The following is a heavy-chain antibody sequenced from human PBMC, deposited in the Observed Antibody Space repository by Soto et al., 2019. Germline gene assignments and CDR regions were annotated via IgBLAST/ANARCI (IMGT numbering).Heavy chain of an antibody. J-gene: IGHJ4*02. V-gene: IGHV3-30-3*01. CDR2: ISYDGSNK. D-gene: IGHD3-10*01. CDR1: GLTFSSYA. Sequence: PGGSLRLSCAASGLTFSSYAMHWVRQAPGKGLEWVAVISYDGSNKYYADSVKGRFTISRDNSKNTLYLQMNSLRAEDTAVYYCARDGLARPYLTGHGYWGKGTPVTVSS. CDR3: ARDGLARPYLTGHGY.